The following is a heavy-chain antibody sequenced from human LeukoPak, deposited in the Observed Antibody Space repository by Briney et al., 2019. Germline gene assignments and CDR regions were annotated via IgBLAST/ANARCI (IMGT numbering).Heavy chain of an antibody. CDR2: ISSSSSYI. V-gene: IGHV3-21*01. J-gene: IGHJ6*03. Sequence: GGSLRLSCAASGFTFSSYSMNWVRQDPGEGLEWVSSISSSSSYIYYADSVKGRFTISRDNAKNSLYLQMNSLRAEDTAVYYCARGYYGSGTRTLPMDVWGKGTTVTVSS. CDR3: ARGYYGSGTRTLPMDV. CDR1: GFTFSSYS. D-gene: IGHD3-10*01.